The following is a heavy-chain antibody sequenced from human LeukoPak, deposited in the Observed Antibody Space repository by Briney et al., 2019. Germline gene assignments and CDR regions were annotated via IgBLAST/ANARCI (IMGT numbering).Heavy chain of an antibody. CDR1: RFNVGSNH. D-gene: IGHD6-19*01. Sequence: GGSLRLSCTASRFNVGSNHMNWVRQAPGKGLEWVSILYSGGTTFYADSVKGRFTISRDNSKNTLYLQMNSLRVEDTAVYYCTSGRQWLAFDYWGQGTLVTVSS. CDR3: TSGRQWLAFDY. CDR2: LYSGGTT. V-gene: IGHV3-66*01. J-gene: IGHJ4*02.